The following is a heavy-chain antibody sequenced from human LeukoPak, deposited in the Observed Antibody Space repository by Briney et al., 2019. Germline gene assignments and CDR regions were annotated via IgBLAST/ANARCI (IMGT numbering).Heavy chain of an antibody. Sequence: ASVKVSCKASGYTFSSYGISWVRQAPGQGLEWMGWINIYNGNTNYAQKLQGRVTMTTDTSTSTAYMELRSLRSDDTAVYYCAREGSGYDFSAPDYWGQGTLVTVSS. CDR2: INIYNGNT. CDR1: GYTFSSYG. V-gene: IGHV1-18*01. CDR3: AREGSGYDFSAPDY. D-gene: IGHD5-12*01. J-gene: IGHJ4*02.